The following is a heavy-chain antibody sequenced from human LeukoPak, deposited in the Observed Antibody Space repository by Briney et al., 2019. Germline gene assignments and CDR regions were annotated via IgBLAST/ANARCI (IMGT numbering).Heavy chain of an antibody. CDR3: ARECSGGSCAWN. D-gene: IGHD2-15*01. CDR1: GFTFSTFA. J-gene: IGHJ4*02. Sequence: GGSLRLSCAASGFTFSTFAMQWVRQAPEKGLEYVSGINTDGGTTYYANSVKGRFTISRDNPKNTLYLQMGSLRVEDTAVYYCARECSGGSCAWNWGQGTLVTVSS. V-gene: IGHV3-64*01. CDR2: INTDGGTT.